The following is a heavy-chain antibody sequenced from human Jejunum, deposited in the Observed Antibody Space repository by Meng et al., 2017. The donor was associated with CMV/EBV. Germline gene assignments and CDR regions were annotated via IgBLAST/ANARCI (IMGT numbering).Heavy chain of an antibody. J-gene: IGHJ4*02. V-gene: IGHV3-7*01. CDR1: GFTFSKHW. CDR3: ARDRNLTF. Sequence: SCEGSGFTFSKHWMTWVRQAPGKGLEWVANIKEDGSEKYYVDAVKGRFTISRDNVENSLFLQMNSLRADDTAVHYCARDRNLTFWGQGTLVTVSS. D-gene: IGHD3-9*01. CDR2: IKEDGSEK.